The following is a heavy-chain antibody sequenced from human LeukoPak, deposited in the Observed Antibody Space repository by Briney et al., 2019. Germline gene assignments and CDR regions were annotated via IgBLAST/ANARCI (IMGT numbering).Heavy chain of an antibody. CDR3: ARAGYGGSTTGWFDP. CDR1: GFTFSSYT. J-gene: IGHJ5*02. D-gene: IGHD4-23*01. V-gene: IGHV3-48*04. CDR2: ISSSSSTI. Sequence: GGFLRLSCAASGFTFSSYTMNWVRQAPGKGLEWVSYISSSSSTIYYADSVKGRFTISRDNAKNSLYLQMNSLRAEDTAVYYCARAGYGGSTTGWFDPWGQGTLVTVSS.